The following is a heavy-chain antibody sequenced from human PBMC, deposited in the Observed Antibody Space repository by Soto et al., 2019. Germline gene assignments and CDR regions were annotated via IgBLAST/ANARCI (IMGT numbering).Heavy chain of an antibody. Sequence: PGGSLRLSCAASGFTFSSYAMSWVRQAPGKGLEWVSAISGSGGSTYYADSVKGRFTISRDNSKNTLYLQMNSLRAEDTAVYFCSRFAGFWSGGVYYYYGMDVWGQGTTVTVSS. CDR2: ISGSGGST. CDR1: GFTFSSYA. J-gene: IGHJ6*02. CDR3: SRFAGFWSGGVYYYYGMDV. V-gene: IGHV3-23*01. D-gene: IGHD3-3*01.